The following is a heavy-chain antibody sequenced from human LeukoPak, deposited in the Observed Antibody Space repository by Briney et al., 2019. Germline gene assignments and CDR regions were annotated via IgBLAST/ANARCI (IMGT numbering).Heavy chain of an antibody. J-gene: IGHJ5*02. V-gene: IGHV3-23*01. CDR3: ARERSQQLVLGWFDP. CDR1: GFTFNSFA. CDR2: LSGSGHST. D-gene: IGHD6-13*01. Sequence: GGSLRLSCAASGFTFNSFAMAWVRQAPGKGLEWVSALSGSGHSTYYADSVKGRFTVSRDNSKSTVYLQMNSLTVEDTAVYYCARERSQQLVLGWFDPWGQGTLVTVSS.